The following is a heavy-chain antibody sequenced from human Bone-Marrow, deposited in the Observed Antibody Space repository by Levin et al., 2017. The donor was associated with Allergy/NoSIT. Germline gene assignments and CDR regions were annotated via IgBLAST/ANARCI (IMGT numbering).Heavy chain of an antibody. CDR3: ARDQLWVGELFTDY. Sequence: ASETLSLSCTVSGDSSSHYYWSWFRQPPGKGLEWIGYINYSGSSANYNPSLKSRVTMSIDTSKNQFSLKLSSVTAADTAVYYCARDQLWVGELFTDYWGQGILVTVSS. D-gene: IGHD3-10*01. V-gene: IGHV4-59*01. J-gene: IGHJ4*02. CDR2: INYSGSSA. CDR1: GDSSSHYY.